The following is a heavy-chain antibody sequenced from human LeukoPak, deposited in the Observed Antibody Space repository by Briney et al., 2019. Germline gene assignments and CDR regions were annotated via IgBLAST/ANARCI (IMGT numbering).Heavy chain of an antibody. Sequence: GGSLRLSCAASGFTVSSNYMNWVRQAPGKGLEWVSYISSSSSTIYYADSVKGRFTISRDNAKNSLYLQMNSLRAEDTAVYYCASNLEQGGALDIWGQGTMVTVSS. CDR2: ISSSSSTI. CDR3: ASNLEQGGALDI. J-gene: IGHJ3*02. CDR1: GFTVSSNY. D-gene: IGHD1/OR15-1a*01. V-gene: IGHV3-48*04.